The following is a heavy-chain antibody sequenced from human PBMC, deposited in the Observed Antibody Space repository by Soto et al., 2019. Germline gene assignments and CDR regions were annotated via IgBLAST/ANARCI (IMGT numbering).Heavy chain of an antibody. D-gene: IGHD6-13*01. CDR1: GGSISTYY. J-gene: IGHJ6*02. Sequence: PSETLSLTCTVSGGSISTYYWSWIQQPAGKGLEWIGRIDTSGNTNYNPSLKSRVTMSVDTSKKQFSLKLTSVTAADTAVYYCARYSSNWFQTEGMDVWGQGTTVTVSS. CDR3: ARYSSNWFQTEGMDV. CDR2: IDTSGNT. V-gene: IGHV4-4*07.